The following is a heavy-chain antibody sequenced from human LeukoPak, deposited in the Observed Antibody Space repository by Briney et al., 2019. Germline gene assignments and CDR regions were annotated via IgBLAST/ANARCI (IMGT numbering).Heavy chain of an antibody. Sequence: ASVKVSCKASGYTFTSYDINWVRQATGQGLEWMGWMNPNSGNTGYAQKFQGRVTMTRNTSISTAYMELSSLRSEDTAVYYCARGYCSGGSRYSLYNYWGQGTLVTVSS. CDR1: GYTFTSYD. J-gene: IGHJ4*02. CDR2: MNPNSGNT. D-gene: IGHD2-15*01. CDR3: ARGYCSGGSRYSLYNY. V-gene: IGHV1-8*01.